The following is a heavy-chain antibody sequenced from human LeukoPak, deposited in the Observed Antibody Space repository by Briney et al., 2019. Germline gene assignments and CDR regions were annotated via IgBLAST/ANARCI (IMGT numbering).Heavy chain of an antibody. J-gene: IGHJ6*02. V-gene: IGHV3-23*01. D-gene: IGHD1-26*01. Sequence: GGSLRLSCAASGFTFSNHAMSWVRQAPGKGLEWVSAISGGGSTTYSADSVKGRFTISRDNSKNTLFLQMNSLRAEDTAVYYCAKPVSGTSHYDMDVWGQGTTVTVSS. CDR1: GFTFSNHA. CDR2: ISGGGSTT. CDR3: AKPVSGTSHYDMDV.